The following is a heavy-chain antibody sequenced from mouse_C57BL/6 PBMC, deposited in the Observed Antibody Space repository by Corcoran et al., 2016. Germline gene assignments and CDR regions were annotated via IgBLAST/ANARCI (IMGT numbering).Heavy chain of an antibody. CDR1: GYTFTTYG. D-gene: IGHD1-1*01. V-gene: IGHV9-3*01. CDR2: INTYSGVP. Sequence: QIQLVQSGPELKNPGETVKISCKASGYTFTTYGMSWVKQAPGKGLKWMGWINTYSGVPTYADDFKGRFAFSLETSASTAYLQINNLKNEDTATYFCARNYGSSYWYFDVWGTGTTVTVSS. J-gene: IGHJ1*03. CDR3: ARNYGSSYWYFDV.